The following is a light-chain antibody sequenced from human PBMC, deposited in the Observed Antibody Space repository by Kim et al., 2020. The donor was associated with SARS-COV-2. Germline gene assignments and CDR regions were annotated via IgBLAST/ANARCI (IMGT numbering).Light chain of an antibody. J-gene: IGLJ3*02. V-gene: IGLV4-69*01. Sequence: SVMLTCTLSIGHSSYAIAWHQQQPEKGPRYLMKLNSDGSHSKGDGIPDRFSGSSSGAERYLTISSLQSEDEADYYCQTWGTGIRVFGGGTKLTVL. CDR2: LNSDGSH. CDR1: IGHSSYA. CDR3: QTWGTGIRV.